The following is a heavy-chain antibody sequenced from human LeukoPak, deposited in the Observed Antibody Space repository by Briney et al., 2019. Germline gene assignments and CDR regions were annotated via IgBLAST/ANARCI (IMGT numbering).Heavy chain of an antibody. J-gene: IGHJ5*02. Sequence: SETLSLTCAVYGGSFSGYYWSWIRQPPGKGLEWIGEINHSGSTNYNPSLKSRVTISVDTSKNQLSLKLSSVTAADMAVYYCARGRWYSQYNWFDPWGQGTLVTVSS. CDR2: INHSGST. D-gene: IGHD6-13*01. CDR3: ARGRWYSQYNWFDP. CDR1: GGSFSGYY. V-gene: IGHV4-34*01.